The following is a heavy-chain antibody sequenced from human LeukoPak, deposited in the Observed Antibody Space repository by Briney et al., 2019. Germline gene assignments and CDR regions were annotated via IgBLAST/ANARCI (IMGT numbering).Heavy chain of an antibody. V-gene: IGHV1-46*01. CDR1: GYTFTSYY. J-gene: IGHJ4*02. D-gene: IGHD6-19*01. Sequence: ASVKVSCKASGYTFTSYYMHWVRQASGQGLEWMGIINPSGGSTSYAQKFQGRVTMTRDTSTSTVYMELSSLRSEDTAVYYCARDLSSPSSGWYLGDYWGQGTLVTVSS. CDR2: INPSGGST. CDR3: ARDLSSPSSGWYLGDY.